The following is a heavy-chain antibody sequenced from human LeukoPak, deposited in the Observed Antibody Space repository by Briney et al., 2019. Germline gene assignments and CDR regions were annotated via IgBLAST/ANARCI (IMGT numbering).Heavy chain of an antibody. D-gene: IGHD2-2*01. V-gene: IGHV3-20*04. CDR1: GFTFDDYG. CDR2: INWNGGST. CDR3: ARDRNPFVVVPAAIAFDY. J-gene: IGHJ4*02. Sequence: PGGSLRLSCAASGFTFDDYGMSWVRQAPGKGLEWVSGINWNGGSTGYADSVKGRFTISRANAKNSLYLQMNSLRAEDTALYYCARDRNPFVVVPAAIAFDYWGQGTLVTVSS.